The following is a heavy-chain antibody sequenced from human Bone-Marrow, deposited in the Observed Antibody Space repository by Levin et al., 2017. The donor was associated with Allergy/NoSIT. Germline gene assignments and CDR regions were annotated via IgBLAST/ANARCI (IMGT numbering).Heavy chain of an antibody. D-gene: IGHD2-15*01. CDR2: IHYTGNT. CDR1: GGSLSNYF. J-gene: IGHJ6*03. Sequence: SQTLSLTCAVSGGSLSNYFWSWMRKPPGKALEWIGFIHYTGNTNYNPSLQSRVAMSVDTSKNQLSLRLTSVTAADTAIYFCARTEELCRGGSCYYDYYYMDVWGKGATVTVS. CDR3: ARTEELCRGGSCYYDYYYMDV. V-gene: IGHV4-59*01.